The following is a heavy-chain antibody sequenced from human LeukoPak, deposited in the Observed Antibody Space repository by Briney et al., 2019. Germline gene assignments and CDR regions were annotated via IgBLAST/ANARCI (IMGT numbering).Heavy chain of an antibody. Sequence: PSETLSLTCTVSGGSISSYYWSWIRQPPGKGLGWVGYIYYSGSTNYNPSLKSRVTISVDTSKNQFSLKLSSVAAADTAVYYCARGSGQWLAPFDYWGQGTLVTVSS. D-gene: IGHD6-19*01. CDR1: GGSISSYY. V-gene: IGHV4-59*01. J-gene: IGHJ4*02. CDR2: IYYSGST. CDR3: ARGSGQWLAPFDY.